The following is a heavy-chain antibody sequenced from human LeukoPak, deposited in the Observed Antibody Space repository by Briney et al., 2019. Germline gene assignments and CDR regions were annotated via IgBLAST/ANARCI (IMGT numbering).Heavy chain of an antibody. V-gene: IGHV4-39*01. Sequence: SETLSLTCTVSGGSISSNAYYWGWIRQPPGKALEWIGSVHYSGSTYYNPSLKSRVTISVDTSKNQFSLKLRSVTVADTTVFYCARVVRRVHDYYFDSWGQGTLVTVSP. CDR3: ARVVRRVHDYYFDS. CDR1: GGSISSNAYY. J-gene: IGHJ4*02. D-gene: IGHD3-10*01. CDR2: VHYSGST.